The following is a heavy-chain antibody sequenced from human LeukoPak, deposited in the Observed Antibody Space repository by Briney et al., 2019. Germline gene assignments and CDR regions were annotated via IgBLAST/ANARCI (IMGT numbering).Heavy chain of an antibody. CDR3: ASGMTTYFDY. Sequence: GGSLRLSCAASGFTFSDYYMSWIRQAPGKGLEWVSYISSTGSAMNYADSVKGRFTISRDNAKNSLHLQMNSLRAEDMAVYYCASGMTTYFDYWGQGTLVTVSS. CDR1: GFTFSDYY. CDR2: ISSTGSAM. J-gene: IGHJ4*02. D-gene: IGHD4-11*01. V-gene: IGHV3-11*04.